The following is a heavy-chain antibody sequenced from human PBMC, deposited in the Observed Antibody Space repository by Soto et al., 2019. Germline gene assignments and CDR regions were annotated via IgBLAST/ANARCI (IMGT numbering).Heavy chain of an antibody. CDR2: ISHSGST. D-gene: IGHD2-2*01. CDR3: ARVPDY. J-gene: IGHJ4*02. Sequence: QLQLQESGSGLVKPSQTLSLTCAVSGGSISSGGNSWSWIRQPPGKGLEWIGYISHSGSTYHNPSLKSRVTIAVDRTKNQFSLKLSSVTVADTAVYYCARVPDYWGQGTLVTVSS. V-gene: IGHV4-30-2*01. CDR1: GGSISSGGNS.